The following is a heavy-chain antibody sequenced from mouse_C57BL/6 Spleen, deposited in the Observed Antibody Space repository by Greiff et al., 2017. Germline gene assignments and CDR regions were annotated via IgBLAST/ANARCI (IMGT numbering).Heavy chain of an antibody. D-gene: IGHD2-3*01. CDR1: GYTFTSYW. CDR2: IYPGSGST. Sequence: VQLQQPGAELVKPGASVKMSCKASGYTFTSYWITWVKQRPGQGLEWIGDIYPGSGSTNYNEKFKSKATLTVDTSSSTAYMQLSSLTSEDSAVYYCGGYDGYYRYFDYWGQGTTRTVSS. V-gene: IGHV1-55*01. J-gene: IGHJ2*01. CDR3: GGYDGYYRYFDY.